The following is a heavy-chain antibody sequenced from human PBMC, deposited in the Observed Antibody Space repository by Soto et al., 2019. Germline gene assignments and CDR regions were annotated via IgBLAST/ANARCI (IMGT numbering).Heavy chain of an antibody. CDR1: GGSISSGGYS. CDR3: ARAPPMVRGVGAFDI. D-gene: IGHD3-10*01. CDR2: IYHSGGT. Sequence: LSLTCAVSGGSISSGGYSWSWIRQPPGKGLEWIGYIYHSGGTYYNPSLKSRVTISVDRSKNQFSLKLSSVTAADTAVYYCARAPPMVRGVGAFDIWGQGTMVTVSS. J-gene: IGHJ3*02. V-gene: IGHV4-30-2*01.